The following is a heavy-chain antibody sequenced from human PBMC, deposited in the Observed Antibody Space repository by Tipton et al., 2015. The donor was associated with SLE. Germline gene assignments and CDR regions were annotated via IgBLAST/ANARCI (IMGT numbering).Heavy chain of an antibody. Sequence: GSLRLSCVASGFTFSSFDMNWVRQTPGKGLEWLSYISGSSTTIYYADSVKGRFTISRDNAKDSLYLQMDSLRAEDTAIYYCARDSRYNSNYFGSNAFDIWGQGTVVTVSS. CDR2: ISGSSTTI. V-gene: IGHV3-48*01. CDR3: ARDSRYNSNYFGSNAFDI. J-gene: IGHJ3*02. CDR1: GFTFSSFD. D-gene: IGHD1-1*01.